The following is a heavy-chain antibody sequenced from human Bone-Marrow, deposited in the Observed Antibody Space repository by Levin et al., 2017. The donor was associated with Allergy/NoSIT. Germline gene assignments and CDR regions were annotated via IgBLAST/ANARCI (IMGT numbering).Heavy chain of an antibody. Sequence: GGSLRLSCITSGFIFNREGMHWVRQAPGKGLEWVALISFDGSKKYYGDTVKGRFIISRDNSKNTLFLQMDNLRPEDTALYYRAKESFLFDSSGQGTLVTVS. J-gene: IGHJ5*01. CDR1: GFIFNREG. D-gene: IGHD3-10*01. CDR3: AKESFLFDS. CDR2: ISFDGSKK. V-gene: IGHV3-30*02.